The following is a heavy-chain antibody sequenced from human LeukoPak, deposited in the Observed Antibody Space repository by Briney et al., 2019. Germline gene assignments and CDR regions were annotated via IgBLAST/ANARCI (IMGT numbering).Heavy chain of an antibody. CDR3: ARVGYSYGYYYYGMDV. Sequence: GGSLRLSRAASGFTFSSFEMNWVRQAPGKGLEWVSYISSSGSTINYADSVKGRFTISRDNAKNSLYLQMDSLRGEDTAVYYCARVGYSYGYYYYGMDVWGQGTTVTVSS. D-gene: IGHD5-18*01. V-gene: IGHV3-48*03. CDR2: ISSSGSTI. CDR1: GFTFSSFE. J-gene: IGHJ6*02.